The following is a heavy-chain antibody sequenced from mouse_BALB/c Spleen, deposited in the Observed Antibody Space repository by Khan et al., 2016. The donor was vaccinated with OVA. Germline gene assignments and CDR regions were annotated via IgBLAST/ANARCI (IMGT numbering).Heavy chain of an antibody. D-gene: IGHD4-1*01. Sequence: EVELVESGGDLVKPGGSLKLSCAASGFTFSSYSMSWVRQTPDKRLEWVASISSGGDYTYYPDSVKGRFTISRDNAKNTLYLQMSDLKSEDTAMDYCADDLTGRFAYWGQGTMVTVSA. CDR1: GFTFSSYS. CDR2: ISSGGDYT. CDR3: ADDLTGRFAY. V-gene: IGHV5-6*01. J-gene: IGHJ3*01.